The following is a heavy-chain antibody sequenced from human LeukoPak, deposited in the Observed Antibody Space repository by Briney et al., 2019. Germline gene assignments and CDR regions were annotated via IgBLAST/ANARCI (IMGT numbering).Heavy chain of an antibody. V-gene: IGHV1-18*01. CDR2: ISAYNGNT. CDR3: ARDGSSSWYQSWFDP. J-gene: IGHJ5*02. Sequence: ASVKVSCKASGYTFTNYGVSWVRQAPGQGLEWMGWISAYNGNTNYAQKLQGRVTMTTDTSTSTAYMELRSLRSDDTAVYYCARDGSSSWYQSWFDPWGQGTLVTVSS. CDR1: GYTFTNYG. D-gene: IGHD6-13*01.